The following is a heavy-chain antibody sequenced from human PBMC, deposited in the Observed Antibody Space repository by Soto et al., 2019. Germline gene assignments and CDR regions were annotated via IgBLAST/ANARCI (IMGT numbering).Heavy chain of an antibody. CDR2: TSSTTNYI. V-gene: IGHV3-21*06. J-gene: IGHJ4*02. CDR3: ARESEDRNSNFDY. Sequence: PGGSLRLSCAASGFPFTMYSMNLVRQAPGKGLEWVSSTSSTTNYIYYGDSMKGRFTISRENAKNSLYLEMNSLRAEDTAVYYCARESEDRNSNFDYWGKGTLFTVSS. D-gene: IGHD1-1*01. CDR1: GFPFTMYS.